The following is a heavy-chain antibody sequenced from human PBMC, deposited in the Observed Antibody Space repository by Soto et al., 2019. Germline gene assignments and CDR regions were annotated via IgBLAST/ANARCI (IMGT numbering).Heavy chain of an antibody. J-gene: IGHJ5*02. CDR3: ARNSRVENWFDP. CDR1: GGSMTSGDQY. Sequence: PSETLSLTCTVTGGSMTSGDQYWTWIRHRPGEGLEWFGYINHRGSLYYNPSLKSRVSISVDTSKNQFSLKLSSVTAADTAVYYCARNSRVENWFDPWGQGTLVTVSS. V-gene: IGHV4-31*03. D-gene: IGHD6-13*01. CDR2: INHRGSL.